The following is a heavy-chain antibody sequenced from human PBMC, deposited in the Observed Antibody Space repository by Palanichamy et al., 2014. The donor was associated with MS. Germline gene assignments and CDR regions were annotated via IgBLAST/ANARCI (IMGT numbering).Heavy chain of an antibody. Sequence: QVQLVESGGGMVQPGRPLRLSCAASGFIFNSYGMHWVRQAPGKGLEWVATVSYDGSDKYYADSVKGRFSISRDNSKNMVYPQMSSLRPEDTAVYYCSRAVDMYWYFDVWGRGTLVTVSS. CDR3: SRAVDMYWYFDV. D-gene: IGHD5-12*01. V-gene: IGHV3-30*03. CDR2: VSYDGSDK. J-gene: IGHJ2*01. CDR1: GFIFNSYG.